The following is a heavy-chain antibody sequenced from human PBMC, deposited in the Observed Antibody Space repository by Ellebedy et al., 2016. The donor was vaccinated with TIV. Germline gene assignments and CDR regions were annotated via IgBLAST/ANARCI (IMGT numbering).Heavy chain of an antibody. D-gene: IGHD2-2*01. CDR2: IKQDGSEK. CDR3: ARGLPAATPYYYYYMDV. V-gene: IGHV3-7*01. J-gene: IGHJ6*03. Sequence: GESLKISXAASGFTFSSYAMSWVRQAPGKGLEWVANIKQDGSEKYYVDSVKGRFTISRDNAKNSLYLQMNSLRAEDTAVYYCARGLPAATPYYYYYMDVWGKGTTVTVSS. CDR1: GFTFSSYA.